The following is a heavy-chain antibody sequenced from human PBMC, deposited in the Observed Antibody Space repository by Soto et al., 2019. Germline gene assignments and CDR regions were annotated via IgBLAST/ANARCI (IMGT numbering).Heavy chain of an antibody. J-gene: IGHJ5*02. CDR1: RGKFRRSF. CDR3: ANTSGYDDVWGSSGLDH. V-gene: IGHV3-30*18. Sequence: GGSRMVSLAPARGKFRRSFMHLIRPAPDKGLQWVAVISYDGSDKYYADSVKGRFTISRDDSTNTMYLQMNSLRLEDTAVYYFANTSGYDDVWGSSGLDHGGQGTLVTSPQ. CDR2: ISYDGSDK. D-gene: IGHD3-16*01.